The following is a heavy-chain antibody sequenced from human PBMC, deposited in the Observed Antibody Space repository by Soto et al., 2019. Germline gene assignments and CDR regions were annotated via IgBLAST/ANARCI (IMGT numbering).Heavy chain of an antibody. CDR2: ISYDGRNE. CDR3: AKGVVREPAYFDD. Sequence: GGSLRLSCAVSGFTFSSFAMYWVRQAPGKGLEWVALISYDGRNEDYAESVRGRFTISRDNSKNTLYLDMNSLGAEDSAVYFCAKGVVREPAYFDDWGQGTLVTVSS. CDR1: GFTFSSFA. J-gene: IGHJ4*02. V-gene: IGHV3-30*18. D-gene: IGHD3-10*01.